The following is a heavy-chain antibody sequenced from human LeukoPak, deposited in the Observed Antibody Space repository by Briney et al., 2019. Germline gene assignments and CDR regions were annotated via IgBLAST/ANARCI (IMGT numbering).Heavy chain of an antibody. CDR3: ARDSSWYSLNYYYGMDV. CDR2: MNPNSGNT. CDR1: GYTFTSYD. J-gene: IGHJ6*02. V-gene: IGHV1-8*01. D-gene: IGHD6-13*01. Sequence: ASVKVSCKASGYTFTSYDINWVRQATGQGLEWMGWMNPNSGNTGYAQKFQGRVTMTRNTSISTAYMELSSLRSEDTAVYYCARDSSWYSLNYYYGMDVWGQGTTVTVSS.